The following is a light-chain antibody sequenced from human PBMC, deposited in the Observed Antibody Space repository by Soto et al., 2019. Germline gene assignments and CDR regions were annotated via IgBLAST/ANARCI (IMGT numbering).Light chain of an antibody. V-gene: IGKV1-8*01. CDR1: QGISSY. CDR2: AAS. CDR3: QQYFSYPPLT. J-gene: IGKJ4*01. Sequence: AIRMTQSPSSLSASTGDRVTITCRAIQGISSYLAWYQQKPGKAPKLLIYAASTLQSGVPSSFSGSVSGTDFPLAILFLQSEDFATYYCQQYFSYPPLTFGGGTKVEIK.